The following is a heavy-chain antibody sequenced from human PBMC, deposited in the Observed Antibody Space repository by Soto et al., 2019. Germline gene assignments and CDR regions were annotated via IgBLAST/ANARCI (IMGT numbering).Heavy chain of an antibody. V-gene: IGHV5-10-1*03. CDR1: GYSFTSYW. J-gene: IGHJ6*02. CDR2: IDPSESYT. D-gene: IGHD6-6*01. Sequence: EVQLVQSGAEVKKPGESLRISCKGSGYSFTSYWISWVRQMPGKGLEWIGRIDPSESYTSYSPSFQGHVTISADKSISTAYLQWSSLKASDTAMYYCARRKEGSSSELYYYDMDVWGQGTTVTVSS. CDR3: ARRKEGSSSELYYYDMDV.